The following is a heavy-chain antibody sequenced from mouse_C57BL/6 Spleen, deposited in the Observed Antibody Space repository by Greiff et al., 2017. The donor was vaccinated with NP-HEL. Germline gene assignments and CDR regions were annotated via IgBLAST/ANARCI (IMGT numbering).Heavy chain of an antibody. CDR2: IDPENGDT. CDR3: TTGGLRGYAMDY. J-gene: IGHJ4*01. CDR1: GFNIKDDY. Sequence: EVQLQQSGAELVRPGASVKLSCTASGFNIKDDYMHWVKQRPEQGLEWIGWIDPENGDTEYASKFQGKATITADTSSNTAYLQLSSLTSEDTAVYYCTTGGLRGYAMDYWGQRTSVTVSS. V-gene: IGHV14-4*01. D-gene: IGHD2-4*01.